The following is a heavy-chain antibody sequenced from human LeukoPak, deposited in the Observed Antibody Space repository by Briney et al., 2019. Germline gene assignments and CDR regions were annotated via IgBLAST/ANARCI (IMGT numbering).Heavy chain of an antibody. D-gene: IGHD1-1*01. V-gene: IGHV3-21*01. CDR3: ARDTGRSRPYYFDY. CDR2: ISSSSYI. CDR1: GFTFSSYS. Sequence: GGSLRLSCAASGFTFSSYSMNWVRQAPGKGLEWVSSISSSSYIYCADSVKGRFTISRDNAKNSLYLQMNSLRAEDTAVYYCARDTGRSRPYYFDYWGQGTLVTVSS. J-gene: IGHJ4*02.